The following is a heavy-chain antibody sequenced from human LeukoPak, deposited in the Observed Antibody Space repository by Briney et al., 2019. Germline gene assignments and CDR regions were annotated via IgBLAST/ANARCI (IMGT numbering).Heavy chain of an antibody. CDR1: GGTFSNYA. Sequence: ASVKVSCKASGGTFSNYAINWVRQAPGQGLEWMGGIIPIFGTANYAQKFQGKVTITADESTSTAYMELSSLRSGDTAIYYCARGWDYDSGGRPTAYVYWGQGTLVSVSS. D-gene: IGHD3-22*01. CDR3: ARGWDYDSGGRPTAYVY. V-gene: IGHV1-69*13. J-gene: IGHJ4*02. CDR2: IIPIFGTA.